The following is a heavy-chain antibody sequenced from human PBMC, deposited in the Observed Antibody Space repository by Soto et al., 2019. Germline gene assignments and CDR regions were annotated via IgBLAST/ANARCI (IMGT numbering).Heavy chain of an antibody. CDR1: GGSISSSYW. D-gene: IGHD3-22*01. J-gene: IGHJ3*02. CDR3: ARRRITMIVVVFDAFDI. Sequence: QVQLQESGPGLVKPSGTLSLTCAVSGGSISSSYWWSWVRQPPGKGLEWIGEIYHSGSTNYNPSHKSRVTISVDKSKNQFSLKLSSVTAADTDVYYCARRRITMIVVVFDAFDIWGQGTMVTVSS. V-gene: IGHV4-4*02. CDR2: IYHSGST.